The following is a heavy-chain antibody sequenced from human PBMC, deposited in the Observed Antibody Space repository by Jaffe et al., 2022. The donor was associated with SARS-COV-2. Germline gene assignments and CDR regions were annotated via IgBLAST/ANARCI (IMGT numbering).Heavy chain of an antibody. V-gene: IGHV1-69*01. D-gene: IGHD2-15*01. Sequence: QVQLVQSGAEVKKPGSSVKVSCKASGGTFSSYAISWVRQAPGQGLEWMGGIIPIFGTANYAQKFQGRVTITADESTSTAYMELSSLRSEDTAVYYCARDPREYCSGGSCYSVNWYFDLWGRGTLVTVSS. CDR3: ARDPREYCSGGSCYSVNWYFDL. CDR1: GGTFSSYA. CDR2: IIPIFGTA. J-gene: IGHJ2*01.